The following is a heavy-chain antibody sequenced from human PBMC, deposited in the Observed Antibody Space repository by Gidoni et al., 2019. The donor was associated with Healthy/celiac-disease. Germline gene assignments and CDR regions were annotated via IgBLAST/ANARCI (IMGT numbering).Heavy chain of an antibody. CDR1: GGTFRSYA. J-gene: IGHJ4*02. CDR3: ARDRWGAHYYGSGRWRGKLHY. D-gene: IGHD3-10*01. V-gene: IGHV1-69*01. CDR2: IIPIFGTA. Sequence: QVQLVQSGAEVKKPGSSVKVSCKASGGTFRSYAISWVRQAPGQGLEWMGGIIPIFGTANYAQKFQGRVTITADESTSTAYMELSSLRSEDTAVYYCARDRWGAHYYGSGRWRGKLHYWGQGTLVTVSS.